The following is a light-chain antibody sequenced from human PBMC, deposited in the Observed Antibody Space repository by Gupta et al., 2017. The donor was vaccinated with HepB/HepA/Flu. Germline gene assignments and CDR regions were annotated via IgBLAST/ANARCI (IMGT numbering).Light chain of an antibody. CDR1: TGAVTGTYC. J-gene: IGLJ2*01. CDR2: TTN. Sequence: TVPLPCSSNTGAVTGTYCPSWFQKKPGQAPRPLIYTTNNKHSWTPARFSGSLLGDKAALTLSGALPEDEAEYYCLVPFGGAWVFGGGTKLTVL. CDR3: LVPFGGAWV. V-gene: IGLV7-43*01.